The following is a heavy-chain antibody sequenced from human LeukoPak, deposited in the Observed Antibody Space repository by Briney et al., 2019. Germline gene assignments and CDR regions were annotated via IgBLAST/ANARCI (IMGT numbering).Heavy chain of an antibody. CDR2: IYYSGST. CDR3: ARLESSGHAAY. CDR1: GGSISSYH. J-gene: IGHJ4*02. Sequence: SKTLSLTCAVSGGSISSYHWSWIRQPPGKGLEWIGNIYYSGSTNYNPSLKSRVTISVDTSKNHFSLKLTSVTAADTAVYYCARLESSGHAAYWGPGTLVTVS. D-gene: IGHD5-12*01. V-gene: IGHV4-59*08.